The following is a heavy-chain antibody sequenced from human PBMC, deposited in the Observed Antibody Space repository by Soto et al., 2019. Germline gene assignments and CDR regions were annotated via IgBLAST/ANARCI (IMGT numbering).Heavy chain of an antibody. CDR2: IYYSGST. CDR1: GGSISSGGYY. D-gene: IGHD3-9*01. V-gene: IGHV4-31*03. CDR3: ARTSLRYYDILTGRGSGRPSYGMDV. J-gene: IGHJ6*02. Sequence: QVQLQESGPGLVKPSQTLSLTCTVSGGSISSGGYYWSWIRQHPGKGLEWIGYIYYSGSTYYNPCPKRRVPTSVATSKTTFPLKLSALPAAGTAVYYCARTSLRYYDILTGRGSGRPSYGMDVWCQGTTVTVSS.